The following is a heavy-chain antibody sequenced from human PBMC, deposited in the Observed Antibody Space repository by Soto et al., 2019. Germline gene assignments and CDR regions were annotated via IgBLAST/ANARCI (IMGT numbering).Heavy chain of an antibody. CDR1: GGSFSGYY. CDR2: INHSGST. V-gene: IGHV4-34*01. D-gene: IGHD2-15*01. CDR3: TVGYCSGSDCYSAVNFDY. J-gene: IGHJ4*02. Sequence: SETLSLTCAVYGGSFSGYYWSWIRQPPGKGLEWIGEINHSGSTNYNPSLKSRVTISVVTSKNQFSLKLSSVTAADTAVYYCTVGYCSGSDCYSAVNFDYWGQGTLVTVSS.